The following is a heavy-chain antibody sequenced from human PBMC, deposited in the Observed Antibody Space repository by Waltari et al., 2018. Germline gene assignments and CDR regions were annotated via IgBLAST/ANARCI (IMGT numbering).Heavy chain of an antibody. CDR1: GGSISSYY. J-gene: IGHJ3*02. D-gene: IGHD4-17*01. V-gene: IGHV4-59*01. CDR2: IYYSGST. CDR3: ARSYGKQSALDAFDI. Sequence: QVQLQESGPGLVKPSETLSLTCTVSGGSISSYYWSWIRQPPGKGLEWIGYIYYSGSTNYNPSLKSRVTISVDTSKNQFSLKLSSVTAADTAVYYCARSYGKQSALDAFDIWGQGTMVTVSS.